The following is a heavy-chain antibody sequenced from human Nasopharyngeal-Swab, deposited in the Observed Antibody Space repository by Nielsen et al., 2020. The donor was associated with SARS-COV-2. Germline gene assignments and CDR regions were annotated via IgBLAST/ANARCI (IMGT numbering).Heavy chain of an antibody. CDR2: INPNSGGT. CDR1: GYTFTSYY. D-gene: IGHD3-16*02. CDR3: ARDLEEPYDYVWGSYRPRASGSDY. V-gene: IGHV1-2*06. J-gene: IGHJ4*02. Sequence: ASVKVSCKASGYTFTSYYMHWVRQAPGQGLEWMGRINPNSGGTNYAQKFQGRVTMTRDTSISTAYMELSRLRSDDTAVYYCARDLEEPYDYVWGSYRPRASGSDYWGQGTLVTVSS.